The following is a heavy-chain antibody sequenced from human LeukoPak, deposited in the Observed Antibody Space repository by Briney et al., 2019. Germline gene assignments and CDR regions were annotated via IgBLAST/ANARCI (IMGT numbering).Heavy chain of an antibody. Sequence: SQTLSLTCRVSGSSITSYYWSWIRQPPGNELEWIGYIFYSGTPNYNPSLRGRVTISLDRSQSQISRKLRAVTAADTAVYYCARAYSGYDPNLYLNGMAVWGQGTTVTVSS. CDR1: GSSITSYY. CDR2: IFYSGTP. D-gene: IGHD5-12*01. CDR3: ARAYSGYDPNLYLNGMAV. J-gene: IGHJ6*02. V-gene: IGHV4-59*08.